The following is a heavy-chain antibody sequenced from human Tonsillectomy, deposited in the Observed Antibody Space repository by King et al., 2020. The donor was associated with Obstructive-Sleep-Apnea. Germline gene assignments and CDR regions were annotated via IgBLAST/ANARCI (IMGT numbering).Heavy chain of an antibody. CDR1: GYIFTNSW. CDR3: ARPNVRVVAFLY. D-gene: IGHD4/OR15-4a*01. CDR2: IYPGDSDT. J-gene: IGHJ4*02. V-gene: IGHV5-51*01. Sequence: VQLVQSGAELRKPGECLKISCVASGYIFTNSWIGWVRQMPGKGLEWVGIIYPGDSDTRYSPPFEGQVTISADKSASTAYLQWNSLKASDSAMYYCARPNVRVVAFLYWGQGTLVTVSS.